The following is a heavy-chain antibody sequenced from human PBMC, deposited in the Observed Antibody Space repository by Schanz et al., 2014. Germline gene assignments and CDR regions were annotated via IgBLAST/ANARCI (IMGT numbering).Heavy chain of an antibody. CDR3: AKSLESCPGGRCSRGYFDY. Sequence: VHLLESGGGLVEPGGSLRLSCAASGFTFSSYAMTWVRQAPGMGLEWVSAISGRDGSTYYADSVKGRFTISRDNFKGALYLQMSSLRAEDTAVYYCAKSLESCPGGRCSRGYFDYWGQGTLVNVSS. CDR2: ISGRDGST. V-gene: IGHV3-23*01. J-gene: IGHJ4*02. D-gene: IGHD2-8*02. CDR1: GFTFSSYA.